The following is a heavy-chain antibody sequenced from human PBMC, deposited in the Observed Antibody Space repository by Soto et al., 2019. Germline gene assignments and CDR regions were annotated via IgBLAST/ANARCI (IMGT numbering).Heavy chain of an antibody. CDR2: ISWNSGSI. Sequence: PGGSLRLSCAASGFTFDEYTMHWVRQAPGKGLEWVSGISWNSGSIGYADSVKGRFTISRDNAKNSLYLQMNSLRAEDTALYYCAKEIVGAPGWFDPWGQGT. J-gene: IGHJ5*02. CDR1: GFTFDEYT. CDR3: AKEIVGAPGWFDP. D-gene: IGHD1-26*01. V-gene: IGHV3-9*01.